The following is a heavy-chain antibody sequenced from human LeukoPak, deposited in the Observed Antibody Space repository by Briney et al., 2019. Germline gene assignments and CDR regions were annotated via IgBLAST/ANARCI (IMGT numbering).Heavy chain of an antibody. CDR1: GFAVSSNY. V-gene: IGHV3-53*01. J-gene: IGHJ3*02. CDR2: IYSGGST. D-gene: IGHD3-10*01. CDR3: AGGHYGSGIHQGAFDI. Sequence: GGSLRLSCAASGFAVSSNYMSWVRQAPGKGLEWVSLIYSGGSTYYADSVKGRFTISRDNSKNTVYLQMNSLRAEDTAVYYCAGGHYGSGIHQGAFDIWGQGTIVTVSS.